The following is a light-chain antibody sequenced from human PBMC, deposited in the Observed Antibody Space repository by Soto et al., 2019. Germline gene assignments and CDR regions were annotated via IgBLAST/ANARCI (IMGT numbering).Light chain of an antibody. CDR2: EDN. J-gene: IGLJ2*01. CDR3: QSYDGSNHGVV. V-gene: IGLV6-57*02. CDR1: SGSIASNY. Sequence: NFMLTQPHSVSESPGKTVTISCTGSSGSIASNYVQWYQQRPGSAPTTVIYEDNQRPSGVPDRFSGSIDSSSNSASLTISGLKTEDEADYYCQSYDGSNHGVVFGGGTKVTVL.